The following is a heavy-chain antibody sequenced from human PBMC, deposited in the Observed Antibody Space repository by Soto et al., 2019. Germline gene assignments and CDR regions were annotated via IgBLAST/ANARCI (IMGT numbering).Heavy chain of an antibody. D-gene: IGHD6-13*01. Sequence: QVHLVQSGAEAKKPGSSVKVSCKASGGTFTSYTISWVRQAPGQGLEWMGRIIPILNLTKYSQKFQGKVTITADKSTSTAYMELSSLRSEDTAVYYCARGYSSKAFYYYAMDVWGQGTTVTVSS. CDR1: GGTFTSYT. J-gene: IGHJ6*02. V-gene: IGHV1-69*02. CDR3: ARGYSSKAFYYYAMDV. CDR2: IIPILNLT.